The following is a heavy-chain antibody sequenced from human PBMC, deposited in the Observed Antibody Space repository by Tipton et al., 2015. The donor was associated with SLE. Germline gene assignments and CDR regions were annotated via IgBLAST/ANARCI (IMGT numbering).Heavy chain of an antibody. J-gene: IGHJ3*01. CDR2: IGTSGDT. V-gene: IGHV3-13*01. CDR1: GFTFGSYD. Sequence: SLRLSCAASGFTFGSYDMHWVRQPIGGGLEWVSTIGTSGDTYYPDSVKGRLTISRKNANNSLYLQMNSLTAGDTAVYYCARDISSAFDLWGQGTMVSVSS. CDR3: ARDISSAFDL. D-gene: IGHD6-6*01.